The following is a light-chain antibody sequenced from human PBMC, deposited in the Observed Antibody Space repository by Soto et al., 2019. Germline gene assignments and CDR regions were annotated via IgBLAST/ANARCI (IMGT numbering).Light chain of an antibody. CDR3: QQFDSYPST. V-gene: IGKV1-13*02. J-gene: IGKJ5*01. Sequence: AIQLTQSPSSLSAFVGDRVIITCRASQGISSALAWYQQKPGKAPKLLIYDASNLENGVPSRFSGSVSGTDFTLTISSLQPEDSATFYCQQFDSYPSTFGQGTRLEIK. CDR1: QGISSA. CDR2: DAS.